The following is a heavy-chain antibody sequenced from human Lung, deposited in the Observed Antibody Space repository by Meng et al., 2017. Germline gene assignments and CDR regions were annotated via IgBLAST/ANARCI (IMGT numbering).Heavy chain of an antibody. Sequence: VSFVGAGGGLVPPGGSLRLACADSGFTFTDHWMHWVRQGPGKGLVWVSRINRDGTKPTYADSVKGRFTISRDNAKNTLYLQMNNLRAEDTAFYYCTNDRLNHWGQGALVTVSS. CDR3: TNDRLNH. D-gene: IGHD1-1*01. CDR2: INRDGTKP. CDR1: GFTFTDHW. J-gene: IGHJ1*01. V-gene: IGHV3-74*01.